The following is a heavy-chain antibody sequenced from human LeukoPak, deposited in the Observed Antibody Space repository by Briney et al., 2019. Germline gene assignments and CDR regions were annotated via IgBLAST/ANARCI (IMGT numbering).Heavy chain of an antibody. CDR1: GYTFTGYY. V-gene: IGHV1-2*02. CDR3: ARDDDCSSTSCSYWFDP. CDR2: INPNSGGT. D-gene: IGHD2-2*01. J-gene: IGHJ5*02. Sequence: GASVKVSCKASGYTFTGYYMHWGRQAPGQGLEWMGLINPNSGGTNYAQKFQGRVTMTRDTSISTAYMELSRLRSDDTAVYYCARDDDCSSTSCSYWFDPWGQGTLVTVSS.